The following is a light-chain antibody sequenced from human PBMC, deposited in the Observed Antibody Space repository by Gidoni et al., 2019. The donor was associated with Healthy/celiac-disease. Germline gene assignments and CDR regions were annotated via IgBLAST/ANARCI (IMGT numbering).Light chain of an antibody. CDR3: QQYNNWPFT. V-gene: IGKV3-15*01. CDR1: QSVSSN. Sequence: EIVMTQSPATLSVSPGERATRSCRASQSVSSNLAWYQQTPGQAPRLLLYGASTRATGIPARFSGSGSGTEFTLTISSLQSEDFAVYYCQQYNNWPFTFGGGTKVEIK. J-gene: IGKJ4*01. CDR2: GAS.